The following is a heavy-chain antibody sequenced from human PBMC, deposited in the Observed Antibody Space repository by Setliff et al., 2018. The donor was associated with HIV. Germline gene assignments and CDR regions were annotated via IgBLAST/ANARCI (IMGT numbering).Heavy chain of an antibody. Sequence: PSETLSLTCTVSGGSVGSGSYYWSWVRQPPGKGLEWIGYIYYTGSTNYNPSLKSRLTISVDTSKNQFSLKLGSVTTADTAVYYCARGRMTVPLDYWGQGTQVTVSS. CDR3: ARGRMTVPLDY. CDR1: GGSVGSGSYY. CDR2: IYYTGST. V-gene: IGHV4-61*01. J-gene: IGHJ4*02. D-gene: IGHD2-2*01.